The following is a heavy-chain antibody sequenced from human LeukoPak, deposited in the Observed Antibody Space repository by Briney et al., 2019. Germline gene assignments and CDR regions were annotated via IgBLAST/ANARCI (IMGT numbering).Heavy chain of an antibody. CDR2: IRNDGSNK. V-gene: IGHV3-30*02. CDR1: GFTFSSYG. Sequence: PGGSLRLSCAASGFTFSSYGMHWVRQAPGKGLEWVAFIRNDGSNKYYADSVKGRFTISRDNSKNTLYLQMNSLRAEDTAVYYCARDQESYSTGYAFDIWGQGTMVTVSS. J-gene: IGHJ3*02. CDR3: ARDQESYSTGYAFDI. D-gene: IGHD1-26*01.